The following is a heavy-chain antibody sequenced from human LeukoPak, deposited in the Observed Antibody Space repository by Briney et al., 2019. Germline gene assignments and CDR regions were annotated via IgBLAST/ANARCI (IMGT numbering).Heavy chain of an antibody. CDR3: ARSGLFGIVVVPGNWFDP. CDR1: GGSFSGYY. D-gene: IGHD2-2*01. V-gene: IGHV4-34*01. J-gene: IGHJ5*02. Sequence: PSETLSLTCAVYGGSFSGYYWSWIRQPPGKGLEWIGEINHSGSTNYNPSLKSRVTISVDMSKNQFSLKLSSVTAADAAVYYCARSGLFGIVVVPGNWFDPWGQGTLVTVSS. CDR2: INHSGST.